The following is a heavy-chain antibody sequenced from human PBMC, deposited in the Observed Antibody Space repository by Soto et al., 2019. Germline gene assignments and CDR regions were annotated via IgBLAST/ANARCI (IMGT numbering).Heavy chain of an antibody. D-gene: IGHD1-26*01. CDR3: ARDGGSYFAYNWFDP. Sequence: QVQLVRSGAEVKKPGSSVKVSCKASGGTFSRYAISWERQAPGQGLEWMGGIIPIFGTANYAQKFQGRVTITADESTSTAYMELSSLRSEDTAVYYCARDGGSYFAYNWFDPWGQGTLVTVSS. J-gene: IGHJ5*02. V-gene: IGHV1-69*12. CDR1: GGTFSRYA. CDR2: IIPIFGTA.